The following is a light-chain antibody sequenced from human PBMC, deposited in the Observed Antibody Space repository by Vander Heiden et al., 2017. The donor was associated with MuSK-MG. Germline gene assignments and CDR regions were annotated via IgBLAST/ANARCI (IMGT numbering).Light chain of an antibody. J-gene: IGLJ2*01. Sequence: QSALTQPASVSGSPGQSITISCSGTGSDGDIYKYVSWYQQHPGKVPKLSIYEVTYRHSGVSDRFSGSKSGNTASLTISGLQAEDEADYFCSSDTDRSYVVVFGRGTRLTVL. CDR1: GSDGDIYKY. CDR2: EVT. V-gene: IGLV2-14*01. CDR3: SSDTDRSYVVV.